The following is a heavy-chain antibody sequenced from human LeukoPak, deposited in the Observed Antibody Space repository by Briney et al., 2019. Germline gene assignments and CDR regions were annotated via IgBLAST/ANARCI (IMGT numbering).Heavy chain of an antibody. D-gene: IGHD1-26*01. CDR2: VNSDVSDT. V-gene: IGHV3-74*01. CDR1: GFTFISYW. Sequence: PGGSLRLSCAASGFTFISYWMYWVRQAPGKGLVWVSRVNSDVSDTSYADSVKGRFTISRDNSKNTLYLQMNSLRAEDTAVYYCAKEIIERGAFDYWGQGTLVTVSS. CDR3: AKEIIERGAFDY. J-gene: IGHJ4*02.